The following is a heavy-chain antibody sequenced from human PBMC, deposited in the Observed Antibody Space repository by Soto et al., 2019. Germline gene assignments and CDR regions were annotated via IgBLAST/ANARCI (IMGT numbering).Heavy chain of an antibody. CDR3: TRGPPRVQWFDP. V-gene: IGHV4-61*01. Sequence: PSETLSLTCTVSGGAVSSGTYYWSWIRQPPGKGLEWIGNIYFTGSTNYNPSLKSRVTMSLDTSRNQFSLKLSSVTAADTAVYYCTRGPPRVQWFDPWGLGTLVTVSS. CDR2: IYFTGST. CDR1: GGAVSSGTYY. J-gene: IGHJ5*02.